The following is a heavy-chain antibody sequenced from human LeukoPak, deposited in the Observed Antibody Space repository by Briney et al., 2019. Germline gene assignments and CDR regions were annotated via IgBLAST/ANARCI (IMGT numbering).Heavy chain of an antibody. J-gene: IGHJ4*02. CDR1: GFTFSSYG. CDR2: ISGSITI. D-gene: IGHD3-22*01. Sequence: GGSLRLSCAASGFTFSSYGMNWGRQAPGKGRKECSDISGSITIYEPDSVKGPFTIPRDNAKNSLYLQMTSLRAEDTAVYYCARDSPQNYYDSSGYPAPFDYWGQGTLVTVSS. V-gene: IGHV3-48*01. CDR3: ARDSPQNYYDSSGYPAPFDY.